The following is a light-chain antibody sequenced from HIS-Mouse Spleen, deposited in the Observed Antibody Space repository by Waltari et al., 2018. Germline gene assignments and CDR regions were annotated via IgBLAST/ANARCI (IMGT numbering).Light chain of an antibody. CDR1: SSNIGSNP. Sequence: QSVLTQPPSASGTPGQRVTIPCSGSSSNIGSNPVNWYQQLPGTAPKLLIYSNNQRPSGVPDRFSGSKSGTSASLAISGLQSEDEADYYCEAWDDSLNGPVFGGGTKLTVL. V-gene: IGLV1-44*01. CDR2: SNN. J-gene: IGLJ2*01. CDR3: EAWDDSLNGPV.